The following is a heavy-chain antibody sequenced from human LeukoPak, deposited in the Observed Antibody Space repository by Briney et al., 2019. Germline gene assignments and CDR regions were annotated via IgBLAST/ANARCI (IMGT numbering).Heavy chain of an antibody. CDR2: ISYDGSNK. D-gene: IGHD1-7*01. CDR1: GFTFSSYA. CDR3: ARDSGLELGVENWFDP. V-gene: IGHV3-30-3*01. J-gene: IGHJ5*02. Sequence: GGSLRLSCAASGFTFSSYAMHWVRQAPGKGLEWVAVISYDGSNKYYADSVKGRSTISRDNSKNTLYLQMNSLRSDDTAVYYCARDSGLELGVENWFDPWGQGTLVTVSS.